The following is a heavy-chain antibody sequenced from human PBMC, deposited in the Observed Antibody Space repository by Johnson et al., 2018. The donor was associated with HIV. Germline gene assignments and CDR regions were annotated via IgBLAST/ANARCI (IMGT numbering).Heavy chain of an antibody. CDR2: INGDGSST. D-gene: IGHD3-22*01. CDR1: GFTFSSYW. Sequence: VQLVESGGGLFQPGGSLRLSCAASGFTFSSYWMDWVRQAPGKGLVWVSRINGDGSSTTYADSVKGRFPTSRDNAKNPLDLQMNSLRAEDTAVYYCARKYYDSSGYRDASDIWGQGTMVTVS. V-gene: IGHV3-74*01. J-gene: IGHJ3*02. CDR3: ARKYYDSSGYRDASDI.